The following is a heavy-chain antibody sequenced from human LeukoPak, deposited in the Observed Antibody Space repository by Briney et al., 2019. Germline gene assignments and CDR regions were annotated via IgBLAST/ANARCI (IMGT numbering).Heavy chain of an antibody. J-gene: IGHJ5*02. CDR3: AKDPVHSGPLAAAPRDP. Sequence: GGSLRLSCAASGFTFSSYAMSWVRQAPGKGLEWVSAISGSGGSTYYADSVKGRFTISRDNSKNTLYLQMNSLRAEDTAVYYCAKDPVHSGPLAAAPRDPWRQGTLVTVSS. CDR1: GFTFSSYA. V-gene: IGHV3-23*01. CDR2: ISGSGGST. D-gene: IGHD6-13*01.